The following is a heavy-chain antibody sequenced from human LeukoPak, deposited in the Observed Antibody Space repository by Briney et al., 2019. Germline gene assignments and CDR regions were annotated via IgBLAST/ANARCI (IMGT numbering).Heavy chain of an antibody. D-gene: IGHD4-11*01. CDR1: GGTFSSYA. CDR2: IIPIFGTA. J-gene: IGHJ5*02. CDR3: ARTGDYSVGWFDP. Sequence: ASVKVSCKASGGTFSSYAISWVRQAPGQGLEWMGGIIPIFGTANYAQKFQGRVTITADESTSTAYMELSSLRSEDTAVYYCARTGDYSVGWFDPWGQGTLVTVSS. V-gene: IGHV1-69*13.